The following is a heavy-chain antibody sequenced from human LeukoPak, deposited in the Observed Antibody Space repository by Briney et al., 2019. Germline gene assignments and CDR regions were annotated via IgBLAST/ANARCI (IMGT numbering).Heavy chain of an antibody. CDR3: ARDGLGLWFGEVWAQGAFDI. J-gene: IGHJ3*02. V-gene: IGHV1-18*01. CDR1: GYTFTSYG. D-gene: IGHD3-10*01. CDR2: ISAYNGNT. Sequence: GASVKVSCKASGYTFTSYGISWVRQAPGQGLEWMGWISAYNGNTNYAQKPQGRVTMTTDTSTSTAYMELRSLRSDDTAVYYCARDGLGLWFGEVWAQGAFDIWGQGTMVTVSS.